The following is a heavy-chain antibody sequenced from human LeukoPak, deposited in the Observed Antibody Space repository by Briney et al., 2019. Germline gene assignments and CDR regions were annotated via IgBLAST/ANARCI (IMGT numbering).Heavy chain of an antibody. J-gene: IGHJ6*02. D-gene: IGHD2-2*01. CDR1: GFTFSSYA. CDR3: AKEVVPAAILYYYYYGMDV. Sequence: GSLRLSCAASGFTFSSYAMSWVRQAPGKGLEWVSAISGSGGSTCYADSVKGRFTISRDNSKNTLYLQMNSLRAEDTAVYYCAKEVVPAAILYYYYYGMDVWGQGTTVTVSS. CDR2: ISGSGGST. V-gene: IGHV3-23*01.